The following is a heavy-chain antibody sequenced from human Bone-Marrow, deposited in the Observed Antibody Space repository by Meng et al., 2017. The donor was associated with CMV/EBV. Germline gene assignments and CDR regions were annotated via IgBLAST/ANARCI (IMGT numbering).Heavy chain of an antibody. CDR3: ARVVSSPSPWYYYGMDV. V-gene: IGHV1-69*05. D-gene: IGHD6-6*01. CDR2: IIPIFGTA. J-gene: IGHJ6*02. CDR1: GYSFTGHH. Sequence: SVKVSCKASGYSFTGHHIHWVRQTPGQGLEWMGGIIPIFGTANYAQKFQGRVTITTDESTSTAYMELSSLRSEDTAVYYCARVVSSPSPWYYYGMDVWGQGTTVTVSS.